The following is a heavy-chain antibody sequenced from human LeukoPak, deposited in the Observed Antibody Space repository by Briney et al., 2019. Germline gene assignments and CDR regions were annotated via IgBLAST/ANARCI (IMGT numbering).Heavy chain of an antibody. V-gene: IGHV4-4*07. CDR3: ARGTSCGSKCFFDY. CDR1: GGSISGYY. CDR2: LDSSGST. D-gene: IGHD2-21*01. J-gene: IGHJ4*02. Sequence: SETLSLTCKVSGGSISGYYWSWIRQPAGKGLEWIGRLDSSGSTDYNSSLKSRVTMSIDRSQFSLRLTTVTAADTAIYYCARGTSCGSKCFFDYWGQGILVTVSS.